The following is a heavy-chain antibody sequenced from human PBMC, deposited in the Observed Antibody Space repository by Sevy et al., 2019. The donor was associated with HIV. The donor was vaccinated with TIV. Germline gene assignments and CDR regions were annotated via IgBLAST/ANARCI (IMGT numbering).Heavy chain of an antibody. CDR1: DGSFSGHY. J-gene: IGHJ5*02. D-gene: IGHD2-2*01. CDR3: ARSPPVVVVPGAPSWFDP. CDR2: INESGIT. V-gene: IGHV4-34*01. Sequence: SETLSLTCAVHDGSFSGHYWNWIRQLPGKGLEWIGEINESGITYYNPSLKSRVTISVDTSKKQFSLKLNSVTAVDSGVYFCARSPPVVVVPGAPSWFDPWGQGTLVTVSS.